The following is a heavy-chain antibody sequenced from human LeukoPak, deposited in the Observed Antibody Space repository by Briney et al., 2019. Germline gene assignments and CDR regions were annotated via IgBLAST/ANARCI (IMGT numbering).Heavy chain of an antibody. D-gene: IGHD3-22*01. CDR2: ISAYSGNT. CDR3: ARDRFGSYDSSGYNDPIFDY. CDR1: GYTFTSYG. Sequence: ASVKVSCKASGYTFTSYGISWVRQAPGQGLEWMGWISAYSGNTNYAQKLQGRVTMTTDTSTSTAYMELRSLRSDDTAVYYCARDRFGSYDSSGYNDPIFDYWGQGTLVTVSS. J-gene: IGHJ4*02. V-gene: IGHV1-18*01.